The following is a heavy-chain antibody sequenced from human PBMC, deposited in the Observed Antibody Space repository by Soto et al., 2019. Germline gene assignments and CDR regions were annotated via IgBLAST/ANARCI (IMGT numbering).Heavy chain of an antibody. CDR2: ISGAGNSA. D-gene: IGHD4-17*01. J-gene: IGHJ4*02. Sequence: PGGSLRLSCAASGFTFSDYAMSWVRQAPGKGLEWVSAISGAGNSASHASSVQGRFVISRDNSKNTLFLQMNGLRAEDTAAYYCARESSHDYGDFDYWGQGTLVTVSS. CDR1: GFTFSDYA. CDR3: ARESSHDYGDFDY. V-gene: IGHV3-23*01.